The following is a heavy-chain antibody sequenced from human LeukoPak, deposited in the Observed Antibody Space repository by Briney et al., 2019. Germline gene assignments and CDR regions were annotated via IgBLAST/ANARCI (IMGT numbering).Heavy chain of an antibody. CDR3: AVSVRFERVWHYFNN. Sequence: GGSLRLSCAASGFTFSSYAMNWVRQAPGKGLKWVSGISESGAITHCADSVEGRFTISRDNSKTTVFLQMNSLRAEDTAVYYCAVSVRFERVWHYFNNWGQGTQVTVSS. D-gene: IGHD3-9*01. J-gene: IGHJ4*02. CDR1: GFTFSSYA. V-gene: IGHV3-23*01. CDR2: ISESGAIT.